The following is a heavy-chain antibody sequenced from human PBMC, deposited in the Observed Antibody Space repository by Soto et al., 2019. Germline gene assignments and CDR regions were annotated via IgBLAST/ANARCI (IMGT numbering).Heavy chain of an antibody. V-gene: IGHV3-30-3*01. D-gene: IGHD3-10*01. CDR1: GFTFSSYA. J-gene: IGHJ4*02. CDR2: ISYDGSNK. CDR3: ARERWDWYYYGSGRSHIDY. Sequence: GSLRLSCAASGFTFSSYAMHWVRQAPGKGLEWVAVISYDGSNKYYADSVKGRFTISRDNSKNTLYLQMNSLRAEDTAVYYCARERWDWYYYGSGRSHIDYWGQGTLVTVSS.